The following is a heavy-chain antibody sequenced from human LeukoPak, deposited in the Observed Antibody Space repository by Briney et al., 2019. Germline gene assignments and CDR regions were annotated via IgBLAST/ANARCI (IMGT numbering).Heavy chain of an antibody. CDR1: GYTFTSYY. Sequence: ASVKVSCKASGYTFTSYYINWVRQATGQGPEWMGWMNPNSGNTGYAQKFQGRVTITRNTSISTAYMELSSLRSEDTAVYYCARGPPYCSGGSCGDIGYYYYYYMDVWGKGTTVTVSS. J-gene: IGHJ6*03. V-gene: IGHV1-8*01. D-gene: IGHD2-15*01. CDR2: MNPNSGNT. CDR3: ARGPPYCSGGSCGDIGYYYYYYMDV.